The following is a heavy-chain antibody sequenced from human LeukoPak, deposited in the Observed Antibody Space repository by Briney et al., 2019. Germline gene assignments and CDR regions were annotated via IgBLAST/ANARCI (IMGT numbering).Heavy chain of an antibody. CDR3: SSSGYYGAGY. CDR1: GGSISNSNW. V-gene: IGHV4-4*02. J-gene: IGHJ4*02. CDR2: IVHSGST. Sequence: SGTLSLTCVVSGGSISNSNWWGWVRQSPEKGLEWIGEIVHSGSTDYNPSLKSRVTISVDTSKNQFSLKLSSVTAADTAVYYCSSSGYYGAGYWGQGTLVTVSS. D-gene: IGHD3-22*01.